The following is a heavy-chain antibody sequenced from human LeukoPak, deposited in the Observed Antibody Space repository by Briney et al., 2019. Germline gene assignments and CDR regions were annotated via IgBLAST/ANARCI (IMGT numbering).Heavy chain of an antibody. Sequence: PSETLSLTCTVSGGSISSYYWSWIGQPPGKGLEWIGYIYYSGSTNYNPSLKSRVTISVDTSKNQFSLKLSSVTAADTAVYYCARAQRGIQLWLLWFDPWGQGTLVTVSS. CDR2: IYYSGST. CDR1: GGSISSYY. D-gene: IGHD5-18*01. CDR3: ARAQRGIQLWLLWFDP. V-gene: IGHV4-59*01. J-gene: IGHJ5*02.